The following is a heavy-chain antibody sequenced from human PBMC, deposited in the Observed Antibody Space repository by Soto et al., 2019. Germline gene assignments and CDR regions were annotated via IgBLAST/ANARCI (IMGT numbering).Heavy chain of an antibody. CDR2: INAGNGNT. D-gene: IGHD1-20*01. CDR1: GYTFTSYA. CDR3: EVTNYRYNWNYFDY. V-gene: IGHV1-3*01. Sequence: ASAKVSWKDPGYTFTSYAMHWVRQAPGQRLEWMGWINAGNGNTKYSQKFQGRVTITRDTSASTAYMELSSLRSEDTAVYYCEVTNYRYNWNYFDYWGQGTLVTVPS. J-gene: IGHJ4*02.